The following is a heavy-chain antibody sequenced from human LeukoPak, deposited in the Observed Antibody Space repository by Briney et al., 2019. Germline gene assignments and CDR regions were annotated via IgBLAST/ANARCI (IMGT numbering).Heavy chain of an antibody. CDR1: GFTFSSYR. CDR2: IKQDGSEK. Sequence: GGSLRLSCAASGFTFSSYRMSWVRQAPGKGLEWVANIKQDGSEKYYVDSVKGRFTISRDNAKNSLYLQMNSLRAEDTAVYYCAREDSGSFNNFDYWGQGTLVTVSS. CDR3: AREDSGSFNNFDY. V-gene: IGHV3-7*01. D-gene: IGHD1-26*01. J-gene: IGHJ4*02.